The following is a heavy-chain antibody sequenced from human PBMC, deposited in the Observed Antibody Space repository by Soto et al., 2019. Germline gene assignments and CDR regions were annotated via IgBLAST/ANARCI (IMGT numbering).Heavy chain of an antibody. J-gene: IGHJ4*02. CDR1: GGSISSGDYY. CDR3: ARVGCSGGSCYRIFDY. D-gene: IGHD2-15*01. Sequence: SETLSLTCTVSGGSISSGDYYWSWIRQPPGKGLEWIGYIYYSGSTNYNPSLKSRVTISVDTSKNQFSLKLSSVTAADTAVYYCARVGCSGGSCYRIFDYWGQGTLVTVSS. V-gene: IGHV4-61*08. CDR2: IYYSGST.